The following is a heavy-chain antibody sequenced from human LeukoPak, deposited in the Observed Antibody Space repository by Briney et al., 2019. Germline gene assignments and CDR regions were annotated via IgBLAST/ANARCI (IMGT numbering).Heavy chain of an antibody. CDR2: IIPSGGGT. J-gene: IGHJ4*02. D-gene: IGHD1-26*01. Sequence: GASLKVSCKASGYTFTSYYVHWVRQAPGQGLEWMGIIIPSGGGTNYAQKFQGRVTMTRDTSTSTVFMELSSPGSEDTAVYYCVREYRGGFWDYWGQGTLVTVSS. CDR1: GYTFTSYY. CDR3: VREYRGGFWDY. V-gene: IGHV1-46*01.